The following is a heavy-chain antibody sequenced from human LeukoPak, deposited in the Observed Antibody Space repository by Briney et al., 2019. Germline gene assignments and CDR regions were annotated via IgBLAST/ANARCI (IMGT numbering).Heavy chain of an antibody. J-gene: IGHJ4*02. Sequence: SETLSLTCTVSGGSISSGHYYWSWIRQHPGKGLEWIGYIYYSGITYYNPSLKSRVIISLDTSKNQFSLKLSSVTAADTAVYYCARLKGYSSGWYPSYYFDYWGQGTLVTVSS. V-gene: IGHV4-30-4*08. CDR1: GGSISSGHYY. D-gene: IGHD6-19*01. CDR2: IYYSGIT. CDR3: ARLKGYSSGWYPSYYFDY.